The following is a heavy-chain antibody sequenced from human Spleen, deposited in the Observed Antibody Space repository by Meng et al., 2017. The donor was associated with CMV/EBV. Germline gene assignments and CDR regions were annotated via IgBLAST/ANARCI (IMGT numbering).Heavy chain of an antibody. J-gene: IGHJ5*02. CDR1: FPGYE. CDR2: IIANSGDT. Sequence: FPGYEGTGVRQAAGEGGEGMGWIIANSGDTNYAQKLKGRVSMTTDTSISTAYMEMTRLRSDDTAVYYCARGGQAYCGGDCYSGWFDPWDRGTLVTVSS. V-gene: IGHV1-2*02. CDR3: ARGGQAYCGGDCYSGWFDP. D-gene: IGHD2-21*01.